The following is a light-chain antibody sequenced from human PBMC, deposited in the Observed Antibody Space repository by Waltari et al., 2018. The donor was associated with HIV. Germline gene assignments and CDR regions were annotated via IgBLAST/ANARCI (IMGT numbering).Light chain of an antibody. CDR3: CSYAGSFVV. Sequence: QSALTQPASVSGSPGQSIPLSCTGTSSDVGIYNLVSWYQQYPGKAPKLMIYEGSKRPSGVSNRFSGSKSGNTASLTISGLQTEDEADYYCCSYAGSFVVFGGGTKLTVL. J-gene: IGLJ2*01. CDR2: EGS. CDR1: SSDVGIYNL. V-gene: IGLV2-23*01.